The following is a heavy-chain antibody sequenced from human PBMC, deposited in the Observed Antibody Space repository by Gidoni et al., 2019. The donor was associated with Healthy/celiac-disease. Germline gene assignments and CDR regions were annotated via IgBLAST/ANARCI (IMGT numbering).Heavy chain of an antibody. V-gene: IGHV4-34*01. CDR1: GGSFSGYY. CDR3: ARGEHCSGGSCYSPRKNKFDY. Sequence: QVQLQQWGAGLLKPSETLSLTCAVYGGSFSGYYWSWIRQPPGKGLEWIGEINHSGSTNYNPSLKSRVTISVDTSKNQFSLKLSSVTAADTAVYYCARGEHCSGGSCYSPRKNKFDYWGQGTLVTVSS. CDR2: INHSGST. D-gene: IGHD2-15*01. J-gene: IGHJ4*02.